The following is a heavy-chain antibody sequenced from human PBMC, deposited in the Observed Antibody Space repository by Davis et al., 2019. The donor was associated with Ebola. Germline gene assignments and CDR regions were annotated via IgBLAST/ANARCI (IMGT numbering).Heavy chain of an antibody. J-gene: IGHJ4*02. CDR1: GFTFRDYY. CDR3: ARQIAVSGLFDY. Sequence: GGSLRLSCVGSGFTFRDYYMSWVRQTPGQGLEWLSFISTSGTSINYADSVKGRFTISRDNAKNSLHLQMDSLGAEDTAIYYCARQIAVSGLFDYWGQGALVTVSS. CDR2: ISTSGTSI. V-gene: IGHV3-11*01. D-gene: IGHD6-13*01.